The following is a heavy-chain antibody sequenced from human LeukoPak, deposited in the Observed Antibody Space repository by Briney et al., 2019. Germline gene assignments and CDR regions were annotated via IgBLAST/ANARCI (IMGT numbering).Heavy chain of an antibody. D-gene: IGHD6-19*01. V-gene: IGHV3-53*01. CDR3: TIAVTGMAIDY. J-gene: IGHJ4*02. CDR2: IYSGGST. Sequence: VRQAXXKGLGWVSVIYSGGSTYYADSVKGRFTISRDNSKNTLHLQMNSLRAEDTAVYYCTIAVTGMAIDYWGQGTLVTVSS.